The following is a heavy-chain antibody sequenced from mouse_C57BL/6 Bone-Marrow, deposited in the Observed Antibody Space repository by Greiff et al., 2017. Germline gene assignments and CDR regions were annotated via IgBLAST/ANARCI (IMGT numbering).Heavy chain of an antibody. CDR1: GYAFSSSW. V-gene: IGHV1-82*01. Sequence: QVQLQQSGPELVKPGASVKISCKASGYAFSSSWMNWVKQRPGKGLEWIGRIYPGDGDTNYNGKFKGKATLTADKSSSTAYMQLSSLTSEDSAVYFCARSTTVVATRAWFAYWGQGTLVTVSA. J-gene: IGHJ3*01. CDR3: ARSTTVVATRAWFAY. CDR2: IYPGDGDT. D-gene: IGHD1-1*01.